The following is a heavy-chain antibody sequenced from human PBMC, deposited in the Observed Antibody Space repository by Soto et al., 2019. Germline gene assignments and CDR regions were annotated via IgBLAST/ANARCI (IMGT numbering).Heavy chain of an antibody. CDR3: AGDLITGTTSPY. CDR1: GGTFSSYA. CDR2: IIPIFGTA. Sequence: SVKVSCKASGGTFSSYAISWVRQAPGQGLEWMGGIIPIFGTANYAQKFQGRVTITADESTSTAYMELSSLRSEDTAVYYCAGDLITGTTSPYWGQGTLVTVSS. V-gene: IGHV1-69*13. D-gene: IGHD1-7*01. J-gene: IGHJ4*02.